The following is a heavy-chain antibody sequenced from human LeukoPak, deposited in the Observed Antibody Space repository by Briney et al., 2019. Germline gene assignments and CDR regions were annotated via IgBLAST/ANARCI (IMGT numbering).Heavy chain of an antibody. J-gene: IGHJ6*02. CDR2: ISKSSSYI. CDR3: AKGVGGYYYYGMDV. D-gene: IGHD1-26*01. CDR1: GFTFSSYS. V-gene: IGHV3-21*04. Sequence: GGSLRLSCAASGFTFSSYSMNWVRQAPGKGLEWVSSISKSSSYIYYADPVKGRFTISRDNSKNTLYLQMNSLRAEDTAVYFCAKGVGGYYYYGMDVWGQGTTVTVSS.